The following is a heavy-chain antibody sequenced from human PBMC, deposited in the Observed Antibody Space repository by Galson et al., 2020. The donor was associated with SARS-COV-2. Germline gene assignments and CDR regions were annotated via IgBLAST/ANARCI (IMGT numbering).Heavy chain of an antibody. CDR3: ARVPDWYGSNWGLDY. D-gene: IGHD6-13*01. Sequence: ASVKVSCKASGYSLSNYGFTWVRQAPGQGLEWMGWVSAYNGHTTHAQEFQGRVTMTTDTSTSTTYMELTSLTSDDTAVYYCARVPDWYGSNWGLDYWGQGTLVTVSS. J-gene: IGHJ4*02. V-gene: IGHV1-18*01. CDR1: GYSLSNYG. CDR2: VSAYNGHT.